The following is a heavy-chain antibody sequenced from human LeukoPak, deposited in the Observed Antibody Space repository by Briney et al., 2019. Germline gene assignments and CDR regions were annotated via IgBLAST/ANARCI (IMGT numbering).Heavy chain of an antibody. CDR1: GFTVSSNY. CDR2: MYYDGISK. CDR3: ARDYYCSGGSCLYFDY. V-gene: IGHV3-33*08. J-gene: IGHJ4*02. Sequence: GGSLRLSCAASGFTVSSNYVSWVRQAPGKGLEWVAVMYYDGISKYYADSVKGRFTISRDNSNNTLYLQMNSLRVEDTAVYYCARDYYCSGGSCLYFDYWGQGTLVTVSS. D-gene: IGHD2-15*01.